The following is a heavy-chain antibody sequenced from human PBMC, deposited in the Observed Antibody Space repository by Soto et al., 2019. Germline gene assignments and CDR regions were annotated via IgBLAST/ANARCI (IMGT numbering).Heavy chain of an antibody. Sequence: GGSLRLSCEVSGFSVTANYMHWVRQVTGKGLEWVSAIGTAGDAYYPNSVKGRFTISRENAKNSLYLQMNSLRAGDTAVYYCARAFITGVLDYWGQGTLVTVSS. CDR3: ARAFITGVLDY. V-gene: IGHV3-13*04. CDR2: IGTAGDA. CDR1: GFSVTANY. D-gene: IGHD3-10*01. J-gene: IGHJ4*02.